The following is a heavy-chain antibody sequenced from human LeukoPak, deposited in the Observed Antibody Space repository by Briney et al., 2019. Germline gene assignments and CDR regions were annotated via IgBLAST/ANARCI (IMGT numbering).Heavy chain of an antibody. V-gene: IGHV4-39*07. J-gene: IGHJ3*02. CDR2: IYYSGST. CDR1: GGSISSSSYY. D-gene: IGHD3-10*01. CDR3: ARVITMVRGVKGFDI. Sequence: SETLSLTCTVSGGSISSSSYYWGWIRQPPGKGLEWIGGIYYSGSTYYNPSLKSRVTISVDTSKNQFSLKLSSVTAADTAVYYCARVITMVRGVKGFDIWGQGTMVTVSS.